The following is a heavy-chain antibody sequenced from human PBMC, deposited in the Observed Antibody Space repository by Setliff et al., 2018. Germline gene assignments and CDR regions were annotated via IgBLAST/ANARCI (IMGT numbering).Heavy chain of an antibody. J-gene: IGHJ6*03. CDR3: ARGRGDYDFWSGYYNYYYMDV. CDR1: GGSFSGYY. V-gene: IGHV4-34*01. D-gene: IGHD3-3*01. CDR2: IYYSGST. Sequence: SETLSLTCAVYGGSFSGYYWGWIRQPPGKGLEWIGSIYYSGSTYYNPSLKSRVTISVDTSKNQLSLKLTSVTAADTAVYYCARGRGDYDFWSGYYNYYYMDVWGKGTTVTVSS.